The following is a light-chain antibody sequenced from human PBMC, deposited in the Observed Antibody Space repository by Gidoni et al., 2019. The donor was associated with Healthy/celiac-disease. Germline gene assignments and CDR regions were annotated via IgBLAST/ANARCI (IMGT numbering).Light chain of an antibody. J-gene: IGKJ1*01. V-gene: IGKV3-11*01. CDR1: QSVSSY. Sequence: ELVLTQSPATMSLSPGERATLSCRASQSVSSYLAWYQQKPGQAPRLLIYDASNRATGIPARFSGSGSGTDFTLTISSLEPEDFAVYYCQQRSNWLTWEFGQGTKVEIK. CDR2: DAS. CDR3: QQRSNWLTWE.